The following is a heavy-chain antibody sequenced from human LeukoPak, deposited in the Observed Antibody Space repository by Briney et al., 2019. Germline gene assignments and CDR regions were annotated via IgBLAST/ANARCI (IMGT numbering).Heavy chain of an antibody. D-gene: IGHD5-18*01. Sequence: GGSLRLSCTASGFNFGIYGMHWVRQAPGKGLEWVAVMWDDGTNENYVESVKGRFTISRDNGKRTLYLQMNSLRVEDTAVYYCVRGQLWSYYHDYWGQGTLVTVSS. CDR2: MWDDGTNE. J-gene: IGHJ4*02. V-gene: IGHV3-33*01. CDR3: VRGQLWSYYHDY. CDR1: GFNFGIYG.